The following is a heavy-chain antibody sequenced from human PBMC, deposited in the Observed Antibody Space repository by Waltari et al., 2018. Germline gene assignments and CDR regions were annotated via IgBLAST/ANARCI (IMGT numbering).Heavy chain of an antibody. CDR1: GFTFTSSA. CDR3: AGGYSGSNRDYYYYYMDV. J-gene: IGHJ6*03. Sequence: QMQLVQSGPEVKKPGTSVKVSCKASGFTFTSSAMQWVRQARGQRLEWIGWIVVGSCNTNYAQKFQERVTITRDMSTSTAYMELSSLRSEDTAVYYCAGGYSGSNRDYYYYYMDVWGKGTTVTVSS. D-gene: IGHD5-12*01. CDR2: IVVGSCNT. V-gene: IGHV1-58*02.